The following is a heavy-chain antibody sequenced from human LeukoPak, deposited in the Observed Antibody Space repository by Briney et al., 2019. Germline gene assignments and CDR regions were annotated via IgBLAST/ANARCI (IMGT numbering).Heavy chain of an antibody. D-gene: IGHD6-13*01. CDR1: GGSFSGYY. CDR3: ARGRPGRKYSSSWYYNWFDP. J-gene: IGHJ5*02. CDR2: INHSGST. V-gene: IGHV4-34*01. Sequence: SETLSLTCAVYGGSFSGYYWSWIRLPPGKGLEWIGEINHSGSTNYNPSLKSRVTISVDTSKNQFSLKLSSVTAADTAVYYCARGRPGRKYSSSWYYNWFDPWGQGTLVTVSS.